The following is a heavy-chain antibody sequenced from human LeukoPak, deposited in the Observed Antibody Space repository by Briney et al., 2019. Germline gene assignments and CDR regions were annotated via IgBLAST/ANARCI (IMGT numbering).Heavy chain of an antibody. CDR3: ARLSGSSRLYYFDY. Sequence: PGGSLRLSCAASGFTFSSYWMSWVRQAPGKGLEWVANIKQDGSEKYYVDSVKGRFTISRDNAKNSLYLQMNSLRAEDTAVYYCARLSGSSRLYYFDYWGQGTLVTVSS. J-gene: IGHJ4*02. CDR1: GFTFSSYW. V-gene: IGHV3-7*01. D-gene: IGHD1-26*01. CDR2: IKQDGSEK.